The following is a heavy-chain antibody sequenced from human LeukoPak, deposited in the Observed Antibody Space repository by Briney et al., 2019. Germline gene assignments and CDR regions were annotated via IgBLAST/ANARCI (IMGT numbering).Heavy chain of an antibody. V-gene: IGHV3-66*04. CDR3: ARRIVGATSAYYFDY. CDR1: GFTFSSYN. D-gene: IGHD1-26*01. Sequence: GGSLRLSCAASGFTFSSYNMNWVRQAPGKGLEWVSVIYSGGSTYYVDSVKGRFTISRDNSKNTLYLQMNSLRAEDTAVYYCARRIVGATSAYYFDYWGQGTLVTVSS. J-gene: IGHJ4*02. CDR2: IYSGGST.